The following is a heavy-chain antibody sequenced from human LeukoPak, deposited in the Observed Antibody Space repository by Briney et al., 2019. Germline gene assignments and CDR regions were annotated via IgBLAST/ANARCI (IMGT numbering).Heavy chain of an antibody. CDR3: ASPAYCGGDCYG. V-gene: IGHV3-48*01. CDR2: ITNSSSTI. Sequence: GGSLRLSCAASGFTFSSYDMNWVRQAPGKGLKWVSYITNSSSTIYYADSVKGRFTVSRDNAKNSLYLQMNSLRVEDTAVYYCASPAYCGGDCYGWGQGTLVTVSS. J-gene: IGHJ4*02. CDR1: GFTFSSYD. D-gene: IGHD2-21*01.